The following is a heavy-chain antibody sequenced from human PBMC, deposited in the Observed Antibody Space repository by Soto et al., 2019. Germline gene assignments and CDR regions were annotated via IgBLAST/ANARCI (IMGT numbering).Heavy chain of an antibody. CDR3: ARAPQYGTHFDY. V-gene: IGHV1-2*02. Sequence: ASVKVSCKASGYTFTGYYMHWVRQAPGQGLEWMGWINPNSGGTNYAQKFQGRVTMTRDTSISTAYMELSRLGSDDTAVYYCARAPQYGTHFDYWGQGTLVTVSS. CDR2: INPNSGGT. CDR1: GYTFTGYY. J-gene: IGHJ4*02. D-gene: IGHD2-2*01.